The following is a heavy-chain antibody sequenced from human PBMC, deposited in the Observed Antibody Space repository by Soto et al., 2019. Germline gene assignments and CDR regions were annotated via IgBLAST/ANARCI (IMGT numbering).Heavy chain of an antibody. D-gene: IGHD5-12*01. CDR2: IYPGDSDT. Sequence: PGESLKISCKASGYSFTDYWIAWVRQMPGKGPEWMGLIYPGDSDTRYNPSFQGQVTISADKSVTTIYLQWSSLKASDTAMYYCETRYSGSYYFDYWGQGTLVTVSS. CDR1: GYSFTDYW. V-gene: IGHV5-51*01. J-gene: IGHJ4*02. CDR3: ETRYSGSYYFDY.